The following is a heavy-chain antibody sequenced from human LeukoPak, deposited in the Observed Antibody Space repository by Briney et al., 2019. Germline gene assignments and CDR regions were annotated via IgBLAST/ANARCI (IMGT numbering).Heavy chain of an antibody. Sequence: GGSLRLSCAASGFSFSTYGMHWVRQAPGKGLEWVAAAQGDGRLQYYADSVKGRFTISKDISKSTLYVQMNSLRAEDTAAYYCATGGGFYYGHWGQGTLVTVSS. D-gene: IGHD3-22*01. V-gene: IGHV3-30*02. CDR1: GFSFSTYG. J-gene: IGHJ4*02. CDR2: AQGDGRLQ. CDR3: ATGGGFYYGH.